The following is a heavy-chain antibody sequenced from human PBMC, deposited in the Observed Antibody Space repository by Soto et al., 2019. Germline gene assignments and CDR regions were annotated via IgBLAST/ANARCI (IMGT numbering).Heavy chain of an antibody. V-gene: IGHV3-21*01. D-gene: IGHD5-18*01. J-gene: IGHJ4*02. Sequence: GGSLRLSCAASGFTFSSYSMNWVRQAPGKGLEWVSSISSSSSYIYYADSVKGRFTISRDNAKNSLYLQMNSLRAEDTAVYYCAREARGYSYGYYFDYWGQGTLVTVSS. CDR2: ISSSSSYI. CDR1: GFTFSSYS. CDR3: AREARGYSYGYYFDY.